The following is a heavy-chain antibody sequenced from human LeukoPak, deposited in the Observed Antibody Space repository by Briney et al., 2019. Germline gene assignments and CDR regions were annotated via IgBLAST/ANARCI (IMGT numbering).Heavy chain of an antibody. J-gene: IGHJ6*02. CDR2: ISGSGGST. CDR3: AKTDQYYDFWSGYYANYYYYYGMDV. Sequence: GGSLRLSCAASGFTFSSYAMSWVRQAPGKGLEWVSAISGSGGSTYYADSVKGRFTISRDNSKNTLYLQMNSLRAEDTAVYYCAKTDQYYDFWSGYYANYYYYYGMDVWGQGTTVTVSS. D-gene: IGHD3-3*01. CDR1: GFTFSSYA. V-gene: IGHV3-23*01.